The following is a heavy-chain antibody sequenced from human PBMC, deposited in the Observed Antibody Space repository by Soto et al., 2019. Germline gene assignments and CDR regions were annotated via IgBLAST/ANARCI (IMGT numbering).Heavy chain of an antibody. CDR1: GGSFSGYY. J-gene: IGHJ5*02. Sequence: QVQLQQWGAGLLKPSETLSLTCAVYGGSFSGYYWSWLRQPPGKGLEWIGEINHSGSTNYNPSLKSRVTISVDTSKNQFSLKLSSVTAADTAVYYFARGQVTIFGGVIPKSVLFYPWGQGTLVTVSS. D-gene: IGHD3-3*01. CDR3: ARGQVTIFGGVIPKSVLFYP. CDR2: INHSGST. V-gene: IGHV4-34*01.